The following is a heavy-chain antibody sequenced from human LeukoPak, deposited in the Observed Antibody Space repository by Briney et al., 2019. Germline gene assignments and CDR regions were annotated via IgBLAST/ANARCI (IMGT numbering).Heavy chain of an antibody. J-gene: IGHJ6*03. V-gene: IGHV5-51*01. CDR3: ARHRGPLRVAPAATRSKLGYCSGGSCSYYMDV. CDR2: IYPGDSDT. Sequence: GESLKISCKGSGYSFTSYWIGWVRQMPGKGLEWMGIIYPGDSDTRYSPSFQGQVTISADKSISTAYLQWSSLKASDTAMYYCARHRGPLRVAPAATRSKLGYCSGGSCSYYMDVWGKGTTVTVSS. CDR1: GYSFTSYW. D-gene: IGHD2-15*01.